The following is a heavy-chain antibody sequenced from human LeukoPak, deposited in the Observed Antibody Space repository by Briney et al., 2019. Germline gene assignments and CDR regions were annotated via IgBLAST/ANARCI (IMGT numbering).Heavy chain of an antibody. V-gene: IGHV1-2*04. CDR1: GYTFTGYY. Sequence: ASVKVSCKASGYTFTGYYMHWVRQAPGQGLEWMGWINPNSGGTNYAQKFQGWVTMTRDTSISTAYMELSRLRSDDTAVYYCAREYSSSWYGWFDPWGQGILVTVSS. CDR2: INPNSGGT. CDR3: AREYSSSWYGWFDP. J-gene: IGHJ5*02. D-gene: IGHD6-13*01.